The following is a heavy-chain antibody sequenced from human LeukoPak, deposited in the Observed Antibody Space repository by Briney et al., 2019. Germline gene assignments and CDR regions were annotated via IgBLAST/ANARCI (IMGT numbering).Heavy chain of an antibody. Sequence: KPSETLSLTCTVSGGSISSYYWSWIRQPPGKGLEWIGYIYYSGSTNYNPSLKSRVTISVDTSKNQFSLKLSSVTAADTAVYYCARAVDHSYGPRFLDYWGQGTLVAVSS. CDR1: GGSISSYY. CDR3: ARAVDHSYGPRFLDY. CDR2: IYYSGST. J-gene: IGHJ4*02. D-gene: IGHD3-16*01. V-gene: IGHV4-59*01.